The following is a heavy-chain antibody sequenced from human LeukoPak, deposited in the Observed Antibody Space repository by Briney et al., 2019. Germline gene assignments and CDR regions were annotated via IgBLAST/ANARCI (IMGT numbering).Heavy chain of an antibody. CDR2: IYYSGST. CDR1: GDSISSSSYY. Sequence: SETLSLTCTVSGDSISSSSYYWGWIRQPPGKGLEWIGTIYYSGSTYYNPSLKSRVTISVDTSKNQFSLKLSSVTAADTAVYYCATPGGSGSYYGSFDYWGQGTLVTVSS. D-gene: IGHD1-26*01. CDR3: ATPGGSGSYYGSFDY. V-gene: IGHV4-39*01. J-gene: IGHJ4*02.